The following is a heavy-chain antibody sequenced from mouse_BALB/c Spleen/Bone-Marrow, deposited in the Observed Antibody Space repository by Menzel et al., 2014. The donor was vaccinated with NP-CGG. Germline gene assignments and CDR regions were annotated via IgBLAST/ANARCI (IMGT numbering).Heavy chain of an antibody. Sequence: DVMLVESGGGLVEPGGSLKLSCAASGFTFSSYAMSWVRQTPEKRLEWVATISSGGSYTYYPDSVKGRFTISRDNAKNTLYLQMSSLRSEDTAIYYCARPPDGYYWFTYWGQGTLVTVSA. D-gene: IGHD2-3*01. CDR3: ARPPDGYYWFTY. CDR1: GFTFSSYA. J-gene: IGHJ3*01. CDR2: ISSGGSYT. V-gene: IGHV5-9-1*01.